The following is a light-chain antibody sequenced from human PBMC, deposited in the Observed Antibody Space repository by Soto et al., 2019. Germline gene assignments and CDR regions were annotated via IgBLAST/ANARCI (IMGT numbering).Light chain of an antibody. Sequence: ELVLTQSPGTLSLSPGERATLSCRASQSVSSTSLAWYQQKPGQAPRLLIYGVSNRATGIPDRFSGSGSGTDFTLTISRLESEDFAVYYCQQFGTSPITFGQGTRLEIK. J-gene: IGKJ5*01. CDR1: QSVSSTS. CDR3: QQFGTSPIT. CDR2: GVS. V-gene: IGKV3-20*01.